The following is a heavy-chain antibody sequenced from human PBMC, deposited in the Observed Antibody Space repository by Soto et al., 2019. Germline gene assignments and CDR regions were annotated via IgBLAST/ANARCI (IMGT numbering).Heavy chain of an antibody. V-gene: IGHV5-51*01. Sequence: WASLKISCTGSGYAFTSYWIAWVRQMPGKDLEWMGIIYPGDSDTRYSPSFQGQVTISADKSITTAYLQWSSLKASDTAMYYCARGYCTNTICDPWFDPWGQGTLVTVSS. CDR1: GYAFTSYW. CDR3: ARGYCTNTICDPWFDP. J-gene: IGHJ5*02. CDR2: IYPGDSDT. D-gene: IGHD2-8*01.